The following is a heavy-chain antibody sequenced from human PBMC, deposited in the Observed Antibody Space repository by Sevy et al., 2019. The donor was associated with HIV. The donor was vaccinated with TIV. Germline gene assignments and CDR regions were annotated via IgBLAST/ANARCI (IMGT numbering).Heavy chain of an antibody. J-gene: IGHJ4*02. Sequence: GGSLRLSCAASGFTFSTYAMTWVRQAPGKGLEWVSVISLSGGDTYYAYSVKWRFTISRDNSKNTLYLQMNSLTAEDTAVYYCAKDRVSGTYYTGDFDYWGQGTLVTVSS. CDR3: AKDRVSGTYYTGDFDY. V-gene: IGHV3-23*01. D-gene: IGHD3-10*01. CDR1: GFTFSTYA. CDR2: ISLSGGDT.